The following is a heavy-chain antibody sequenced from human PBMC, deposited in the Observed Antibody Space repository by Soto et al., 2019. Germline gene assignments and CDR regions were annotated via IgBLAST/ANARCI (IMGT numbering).Heavy chain of an antibody. D-gene: IGHD6-19*01. Sequence: SETLSLTCAVYGGSFSGYYWSWIRQPPGKGLEWIGEINHSGSTNYNPSLKSRVTISVDTSKNQFSLKLSSVTAADTAVYYCAISQRSSGWGIDPWGQGTLVTVSS. J-gene: IGHJ5*02. CDR2: INHSGST. V-gene: IGHV4-34*01. CDR1: GGSFSGYY. CDR3: AISQRSSGWGIDP.